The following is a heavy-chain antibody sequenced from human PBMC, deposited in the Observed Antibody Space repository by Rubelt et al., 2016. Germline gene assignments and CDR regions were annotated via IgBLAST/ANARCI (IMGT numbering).Heavy chain of an antibody. Sequence: GLEWVANIKQDGSEKYYVDSVKGRFTISRDNAKNSLYLQMNSLSDEDTAVYYCARDFSSYSSSWYFDYWGQGTLVTVSS. CDR2: IKQDGSEK. V-gene: IGHV3-7*04. J-gene: IGHJ4*02. CDR3: ARDFSSYSSSWYFDY. D-gene: IGHD6-13*01.